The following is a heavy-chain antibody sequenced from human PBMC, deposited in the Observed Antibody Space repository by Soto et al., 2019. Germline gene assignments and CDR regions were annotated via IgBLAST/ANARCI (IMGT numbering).Heavy chain of an antibody. CDR1: GGSISSSSYY. CDR2: IYYSGST. V-gene: IGHV4-39*02. J-gene: IGHJ4*02. CDR3: AKDVRSRPVGNFDY. Sequence: ETLSLTCTVSGGSISSSSYYWGWIRQPPGKGLEWIGSIYYSGSTYYNPSLKSRFTISRDNAKNSLYLQMNSLRAEDTALYYCAKDVRSRPVGNFDYWGQGTLVTVPQ.